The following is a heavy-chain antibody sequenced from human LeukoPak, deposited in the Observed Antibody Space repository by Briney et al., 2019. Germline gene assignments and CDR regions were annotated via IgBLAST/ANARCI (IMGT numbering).Heavy chain of an antibody. V-gene: IGHV1-69*05. CDR3: ASRITIRYYFDY. D-gene: IGHD3-3*01. Sequence: SVKVSCKASGYTFTDYYMHWVRQAPGQGLEWMGGIIPIFGTANYAQKFQGRVTITTDESTSTAYMELSSLRSEDTAVYYCASRITIRYYFDYWGQGTLVTVSS. J-gene: IGHJ4*02. CDR1: GYTFTDYY. CDR2: IIPIFGTA.